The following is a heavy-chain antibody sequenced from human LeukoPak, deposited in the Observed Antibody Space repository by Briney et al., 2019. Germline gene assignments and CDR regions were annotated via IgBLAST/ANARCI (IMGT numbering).Heavy chain of an antibody. J-gene: IGHJ4*02. Sequence: PSETLSLTCSVSVGSIRNYYWTWLRQPPGKGLEWIGEINHSGSTNYNPSLKSRVTMSVDTSKNRFSLKLISVTAADTAVYYCERAGANCSSGSCYSHPRYYFHFWGQGTLVTVSS. CDR1: VGSIRNYY. V-gene: IGHV4-34*01. D-gene: IGHD2-15*01. CDR3: ERAGANCSSGSCYSHPRYYFHF. CDR2: INHSGST.